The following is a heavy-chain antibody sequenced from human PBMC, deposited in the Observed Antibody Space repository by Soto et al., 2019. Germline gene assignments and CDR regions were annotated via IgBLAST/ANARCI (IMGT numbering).Heavy chain of an antibody. V-gene: IGHV3-21*01. Sequence: GSLRLSCAASGFTFSSYSMNWVRQAPGKGLEWVSSISSSSSYIYYADSVKGRFTISRDNAKNSLYLQMNSLRAEDTAVYYCARGIRHLWGYDSSGYHSWGQGTLVTVSS. CDR3: ARGIRHLWGYDSSGYHS. J-gene: IGHJ5*02. CDR2: ISSSSSYI. CDR1: GFTFSSYS. D-gene: IGHD3-22*01.